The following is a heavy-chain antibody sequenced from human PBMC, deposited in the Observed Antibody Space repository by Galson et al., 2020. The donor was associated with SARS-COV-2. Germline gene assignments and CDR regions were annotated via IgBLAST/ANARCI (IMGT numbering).Heavy chain of an antibody. V-gene: IGHV4-31*03. D-gene: IGHD3-9*01. Sequence: ASETLSLTCTVSGGSISSGGYYWSWVRQHPGKGLEWIGYIHYSGSTYYNPSLKSRLTISVDTSKNQFSLKLSSVTAADTAMYYCARDQSNYNILTGYYSTDAFDIWGQWTMVTVSS. CDR2: IHYSGST. CDR1: GGSISSGGYY. CDR3: ARDQSNYNILTGYYSTDAFDI. J-gene: IGHJ3*02.